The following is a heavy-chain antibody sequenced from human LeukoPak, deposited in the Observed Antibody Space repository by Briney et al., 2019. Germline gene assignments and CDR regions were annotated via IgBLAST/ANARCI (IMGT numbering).Heavy chain of an antibody. CDR1: GDSVSSNSVT. D-gene: IGHD5-12*01. J-gene: IGHJ4*02. V-gene: IGHV6-1*01. CDR2: TYYRSKWYN. Sequence: SQTLSLTCAISGDSVSSNSVTWNWIRQSPSRGLEWLGRTYYRSKWYNDYAISVKSRITVNPDTSKNQFSLQLNSVTPDDTAVYYCARGGYDFDSWGQGILVTVSS. CDR3: ARGGYDFDS.